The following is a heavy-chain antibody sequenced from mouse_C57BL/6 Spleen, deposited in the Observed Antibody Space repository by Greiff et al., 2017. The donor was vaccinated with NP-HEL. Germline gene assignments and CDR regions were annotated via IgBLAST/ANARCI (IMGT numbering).Heavy chain of an antibody. D-gene: IGHD2-4*01. CDR3: ARDGGLRGGGFAY. CDR2: ISYSGST. J-gene: IGHJ3*01. V-gene: IGHV3-1*01. Sequence: EVQLVESGPGMVKPSQSLSLTCTVTGYSITSGYDWHWIRHFPGNKLEWMGYISYSGSTNYNPSLKSRISITHDTSKNHFFLKLNSVTTEDTATYYCARDGGLRGGGFAYWGQGTLVTVSA. CDR1: GYSITSGYD.